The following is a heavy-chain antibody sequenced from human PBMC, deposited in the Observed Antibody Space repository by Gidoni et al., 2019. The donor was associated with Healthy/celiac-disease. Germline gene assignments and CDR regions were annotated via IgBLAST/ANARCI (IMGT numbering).Heavy chain of an antibody. V-gene: IGHV1-3*01. Sequence: QVQLVQSGAEVKKPGPSVKVSRQASGYTFTSYAMHWVRQAPGQRLEWMGWINAGNGNTKYSQKFQGRVTITRDTSASTAYMELSSLRSEDTAVYYCARAHYYGSVPYAFDIWGQGTMVTVSS. CDR2: INAGNGNT. D-gene: IGHD3-10*01. CDR1: GYTFTSYA. J-gene: IGHJ3*02. CDR3: ARAHYYGSVPYAFDI.